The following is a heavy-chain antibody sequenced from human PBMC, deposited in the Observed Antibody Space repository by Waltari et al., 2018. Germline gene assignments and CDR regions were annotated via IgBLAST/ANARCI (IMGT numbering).Heavy chain of an antibody. CDR2: IFVTGNT. J-gene: IGHJ3*01. V-gene: IGHV3-53*01. Sequence: EVQVVESGGDLLQPGGSLRLSCAASGFTASATYMTWVRQAPGKGLDWVATIFVTGNTHYADSVRGRFTISRDSSRNSVYLQMDSLRAEDTATYYCARVTVVARVSDVFDVWGQGTMITVSS. D-gene: IGHD6-6*01. CDR1: GFTASATY. CDR3: ARVTVVARVSDVFDV.